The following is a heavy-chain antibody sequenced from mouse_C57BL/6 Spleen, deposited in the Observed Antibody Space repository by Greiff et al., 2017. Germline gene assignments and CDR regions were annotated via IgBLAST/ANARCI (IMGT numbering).Heavy chain of an antibody. V-gene: IGHV5-12*01. D-gene: IGHD2-1*01. J-gene: IGHJ1*03. CDR1: GFTFSDYY. CDR2: ISNGGGST. CDR3: ARHSYGNYGYFDF. Sequence: EVKLQESGGGLVQPGGSLKLSCAASGFTFSDYYMYWVRQTPEKRLEWFGYISNGGGSTYYPDTVKGRFTISRDNAKNTMYLQMSRLKSEDTAMYYCARHSYGNYGYFDFWGTGTTVTVSS.